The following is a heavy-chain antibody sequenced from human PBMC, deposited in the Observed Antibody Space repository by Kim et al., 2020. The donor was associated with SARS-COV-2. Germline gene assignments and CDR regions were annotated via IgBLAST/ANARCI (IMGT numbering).Heavy chain of an antibody. V-gene: IGHV4-34*01. CDR2: INHSGST. CDR3: ARGEALYVWGSYRHPTNWFDP. Sequence: SETLSLTCAVYGGSFSGYYWSWIRQPPGKGLEWIGEINHSGSTNYNPSLKSRVTISVDTSKNQFSLKLSSVTAADTAVYYCARGEALYVWGSYRHPTNWFDPWGQGTLVTVSS. D-gene: IGHD3-16*02. CDR1: GGSFSGYY. J-gene: IGHJ5*02.